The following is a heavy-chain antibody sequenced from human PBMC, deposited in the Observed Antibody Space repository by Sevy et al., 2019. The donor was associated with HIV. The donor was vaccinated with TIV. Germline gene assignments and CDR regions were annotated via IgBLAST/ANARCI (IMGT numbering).Heavy chain of an antibody. Sequence: SETLSLTCTVSGGSVSSGSYYWSWIRQPPGKGLEWIGYIYYSGNTNYNPSLKSRVTISVDTSKNQFSLKRRSVTAADTAVYYCARVYGPRSGYDYAGVDYWGQGTLVTVSS. CDR1: GGSVSSGSYY. CDR3: ARVYGPRSGYDYAGVDY. CDR2: IYYSGNT. D-gene: IGHD5-12*01. V-gene: IGHV4-61*01. J-gene: IGHJ4*02.